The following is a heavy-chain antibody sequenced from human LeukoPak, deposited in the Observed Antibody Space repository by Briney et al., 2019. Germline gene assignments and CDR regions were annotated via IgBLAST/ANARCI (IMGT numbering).Heavy chain of an antibody. CDR3: AKLKYYDFWSSYFDY. D-gene: IGHD3-3*01. CDR1: GFTFSSYA. CDR2: ISGSGGST. Sequence: PGGSLRLSCAASGFTFSSYAMSWVRQAPGKGLEWVSAISGSGGSTYYADSVKGRFTISRDNSKNTLYLQMNSLRAEDTAVCYCAKLKYYDFWSSYFDYWGQGTLVTVSS. J-gene: IGHJ4*02. V-gene: IGHV3-23*01.